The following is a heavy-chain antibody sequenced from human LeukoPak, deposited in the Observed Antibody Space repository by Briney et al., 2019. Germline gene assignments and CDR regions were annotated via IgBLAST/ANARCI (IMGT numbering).Heavy chain of an antibody. CDR3: ARSGVANDY. CDR2: IIPILGIA. D-gene: IGHD3-3*01. J-gene: IGHJ4*02. Sequence: ASVKVSCKASGGTFSSYTISWVRQAPGQGLEWMGGIIPILGIANYAQKFQGRVTITADKSTSTAYLELSSLRSEDTAVYYCARSGVANDYWGQGTLVTVSS. CDR1: GGTFSSYT. V-gene: IGHV1-69*10.